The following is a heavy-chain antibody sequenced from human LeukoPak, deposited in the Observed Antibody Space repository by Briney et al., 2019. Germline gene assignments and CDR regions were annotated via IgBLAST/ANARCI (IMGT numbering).Heavy chain of an antibody. V-gene: IGHV5-51*01. Sequence: GESLKISCKGSGYSFTSYWIGWVRPMPGKGLEWMGIIYPGDSDTRYSPSFQGQVTISADKSISTAYLQWSSLKASDTAMYYCARHDWGSGWYRMCAFDIWGQGTMVTVSS. CDR3: ARHDWGSGWYRMCAFDI. D-gene: IGHD6-19*01. CDR2: IYPGDSDT. CDR1: GYSFTSYW. J-gene: IGHJ3*02.